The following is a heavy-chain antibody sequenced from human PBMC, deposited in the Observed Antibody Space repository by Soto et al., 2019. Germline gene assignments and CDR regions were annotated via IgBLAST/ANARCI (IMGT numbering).Heavy chain of an antibody. CDR2: ISGSGGST. V-gene: IGHV3-23*01. D-gene: IGHD3-22*01. J-gene: IGHJ3*01. CDR1: GFTFSSYA. CDR3: AKEGFGVRVTVVVIIGAFDV. Sequence: EVQLLESGGGLVQPGGSLRLSCAASGFTFSSYAMSWVRQAPGKGLEWVSAISGSGGSTYYADSVKGRFTISRDNSKKTLYMQKNSLRAEDTAVYYCAKEGFGVRVTVVVIIGAFDVWGQGTMVTVSS.